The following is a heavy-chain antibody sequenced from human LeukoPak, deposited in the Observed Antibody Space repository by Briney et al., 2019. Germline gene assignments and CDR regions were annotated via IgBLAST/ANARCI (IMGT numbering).Heavy chain of an antibody. D-gene: IGHD1-26*01. Sequence: PGRSLRLSCAASGFTFDDYAMHWVRQAPGKGLEWVSGISWNSGSIGYADSVKGRFTISRDNSKNSLYLQMNSLRTEDTALYYCAKGSLPHQNSYYYMDVWGKGTTVTISS. CDR2: ISWNSGSI. CDR3: AKGSLPHQNSYYYMDV. V-gene: IGHV3-9*01. CDR1: GFTFDDYA. J-gene: IGHJ6*03.